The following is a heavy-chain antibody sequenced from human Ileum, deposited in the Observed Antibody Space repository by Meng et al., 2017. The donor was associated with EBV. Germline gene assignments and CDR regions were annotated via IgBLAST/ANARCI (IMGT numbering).Heavy chain of an antibody. CDR3: ARRDTAWFDP. D-gene: IGHD2-21*02. CDR2: IYHTGST. Sequence: QPHLQESDPGLVKPSETLSLTCSVSGGSITSYSYYWGWIRQPPGKGLEWIATIYHTGSTYYNPSLKSRVTISVDTSKNEFSLKVTSVTAADTALYYCARRDTAWFDPWGRGTLVTVSS. V-gene: IGHV4-39*01. J-gene: IGHJ5*02. CDR1: GGSITSYSYY.